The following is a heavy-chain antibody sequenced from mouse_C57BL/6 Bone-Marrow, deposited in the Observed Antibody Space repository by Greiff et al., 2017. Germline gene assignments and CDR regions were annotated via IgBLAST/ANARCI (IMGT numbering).Heavy chain of an antibody. D-gene: IGHD3-2*02. J-gene: IGHJ2*01. Sequence: EVKLVESGGGLVKPGGSLKLSCAASGFTFSSYAMSWVRQTPEKRLEWVATISDGGSYTYSPDNVKGRFTISRDNAKNNLYLQMSHLKSEDTAMYYCARDSGQLRLNYFDYWGQGTTLTVSS. V-gene: IGHV5-4*01. CDR1: GFTFSSYA. CDR3: ARDSGQLRLNYFDY. CDR2: ISDGGSYT.